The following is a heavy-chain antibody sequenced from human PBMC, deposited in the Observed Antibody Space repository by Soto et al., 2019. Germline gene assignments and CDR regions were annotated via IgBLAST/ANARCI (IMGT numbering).Heavy chain of an antibody. D-gene: IGHD3-10*01. Sequence: EVQLVESGGGLVQPGGSLRLSCAASGFTVSEHYMDWVRQAPGKGLEWIGRIRNKVNSYTTEYAASVKGRFTLSRDDSQNSLYLDMNSRKTQDTAVYYCSRTFYDGSGSFDAFDMWGQGTLVTGSS. CDR3: SRTFYDGSGSFDAFDM. CDR2: IRNKVNSYTT. CDR1: GFTVSEHY. V-gene: IGHV3-72*01. J-gene: IGHJ3*02.